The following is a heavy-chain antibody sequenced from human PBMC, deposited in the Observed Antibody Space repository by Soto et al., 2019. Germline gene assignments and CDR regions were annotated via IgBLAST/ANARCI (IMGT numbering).Heavy chain of an antibody. D-gene: IGHD1-1*01. Sequence: QVQLVQSGAEVKKPGSSVMVSCNASGGTFSTYAISWVRQAPGQGLEWMGGIIPIFGTASYAQKFQGRVTITADESTSTAYMELRSLTSEDTAVYYCARSLGLEYYYGMDVWGQGTTVTVSS. CDR1: GGTFSTYA. V-gene: IGHV1-69*12. CDR2: IIPIFGTA. CDR3: ARSLGLEYYYGMDV. J-gene: IGHJ6*02.